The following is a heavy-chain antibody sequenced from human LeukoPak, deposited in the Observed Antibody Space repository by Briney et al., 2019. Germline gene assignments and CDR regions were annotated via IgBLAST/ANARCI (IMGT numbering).Heavy chain of an antibody. Sequence: ASVKVSCKASGYTFTGYYMHWVRQAPGQGLEWMGWINPNSGGTNYAQKFQSRVTMTRDTSISTAYMELSRLRSDDTAVYYCARDIVVVVAASYGMDVWGQGTTVTVSS. V-gene: IGHV1-2*02. CDR3: ARDIVVVVAASYGMDV. CDR1: GYTFTGYY. D-gene: IGHD2-15*01. CDR2: INPNSGGT. J-gene: IGHJ6*02.